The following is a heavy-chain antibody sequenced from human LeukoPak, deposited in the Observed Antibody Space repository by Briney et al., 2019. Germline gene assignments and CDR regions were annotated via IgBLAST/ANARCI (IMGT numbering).Heavy chain of an antibody. CDR1: GFTFSSYW. CDR3: AREYSSSWYRKYFDY. V-gene: IGHV3-7*01. CDR2: IKQDGSEK. D-gene: IGHD6-13*01. Sequence: PGGSLRLSCAASGFTFSSYWMSWVRQAPGKGLEWVANIKQDGSEKYYVDSVKGRFTISRDNAKNSLYLQMNSLRAEDTAVYYCAREYSSSWYRKYFDYWGQGTLVTVSS. J-gene: IGHJ4*02.